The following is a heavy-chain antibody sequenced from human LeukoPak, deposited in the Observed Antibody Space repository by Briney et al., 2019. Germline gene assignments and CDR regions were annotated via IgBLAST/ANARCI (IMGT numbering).Heavy chain of an antibody. V-gene: IGHV3-23*01. CDR1: GFTFSSYA. CDR3: AKERSGWPGPFDY. J-gene: IGHJ4*02. Sequence: GSLRLSCAASGFTFSSYAMSWVRQAPGKGLEWVSDINGSGGSTYYADSVKGRFTISRDNSKNTLYLQMNSLRAEDTAVYYCAKERSGWPGPFDYWGQGTLVTVSS. D-gene: IGHD6-19*01. CDR2: INGSGGST.